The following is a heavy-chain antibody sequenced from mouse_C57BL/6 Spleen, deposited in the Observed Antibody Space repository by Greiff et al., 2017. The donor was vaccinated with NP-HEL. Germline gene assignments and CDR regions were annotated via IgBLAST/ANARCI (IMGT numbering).Heavy chain of an antibody. Sequence: QVQLQQPGAELVRPGSSVKLSCKASGYTFTSYWMDWVKQRPGQGLEWIGNIYPSDSETHYNQKFKDKATLTVDKSSSTAYMQLSSLTSEDSAVYYCARSEGDDQSMDYWGQGTSVTVSS. J-gene: IGHJ4*01. CDR3: ARSEGDDQSMDY. CDR1: GYTFTSYW. CDR2: IYPSDSET. V-gene: IGHV1-61*01.